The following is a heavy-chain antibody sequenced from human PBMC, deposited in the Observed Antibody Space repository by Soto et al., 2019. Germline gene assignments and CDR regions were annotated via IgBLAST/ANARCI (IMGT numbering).Heavy chain of an antibody. CDR3: ARCTVDTIVTSGWCHYLDP. Sequence: EVQLLDSGGGLVQPGGSLRLSCAASGFTFSSSARSWVRQAPGKGLEWVSAVSGSGGTTYYADSVRGRFTSSRDNSKNTLYLQMHSLRAEDTAIYFCARCTVDTIVTSGWCHYLDPWGQGTLVTVSS. CDR2: VSGSGGTT. CDR1: GFTFSSSA. J-gene: IGHJ5*02. V-gene: IGHV3-23*01. D-gene: IGHD6-19*01.